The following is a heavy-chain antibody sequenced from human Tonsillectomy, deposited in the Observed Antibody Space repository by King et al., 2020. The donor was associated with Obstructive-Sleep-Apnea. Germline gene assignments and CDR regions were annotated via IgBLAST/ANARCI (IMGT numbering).Heavy chain of an antibody. V-gene: IGHV3-23*04. CDR1: GFTFINSA. Sequence: QLVQSGGDLVQPGGSLRLYCAASGFTFINSAMSWVRQAPGKGLEWVSTLSSSGRSTYYSDSLKGRFTISRDNSKNTLYLQMNSLRAEDTAVYFCAKEVTVYFDYWGQGTLVTVSS. CDR3: AKEVTVYFDY. J-gene: IGHJ4*02. CDR2: LSSSGRST. D-gene: IGHD2-21*02.